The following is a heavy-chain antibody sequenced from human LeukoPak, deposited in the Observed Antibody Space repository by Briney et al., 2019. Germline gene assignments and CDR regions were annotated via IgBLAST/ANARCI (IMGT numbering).Heavy chain of an antibody. CDR1: GYTFTSYA. J-gene: IGHJ4*02. CDR3: ARGRRSATTVTNVPFFDY. D-gene: IGHD4-17*01. V-gene: IGHV1-3*01. Sequence: ASVKASCKASGYTFTSYAMHWVRQATGQRLEWMVWINAGNGNTKYSQKFQGRVTITRDTSASTAYMELSSLRSEDTAVYYCARGRRSATTVTNVPFFDYWGQGTLVTVSS. CDR2: INAGNGNT.